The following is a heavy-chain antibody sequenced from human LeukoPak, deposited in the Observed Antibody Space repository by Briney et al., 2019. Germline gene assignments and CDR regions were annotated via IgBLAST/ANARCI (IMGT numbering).Heavy chain of an antibody. Sequence: SGGSLRLSCAASGFTFSSYGMHWVRQAPGKGLEWVAFIRYDGSNKYYADSVKGRFTISRDNAKNSLYLQMNSLRAEDTAVYYCASLSGSGWEFFFDYWGQGTLVTVSS. D-gene: IGHD6-19*01. V-gene: IGHV3-30*02. CDR3: ASLSGSGWEFFFDY. CDR2: IRYDGSNK. CDR1: GFTFSSYG. J-gene: IGHJ4*02.